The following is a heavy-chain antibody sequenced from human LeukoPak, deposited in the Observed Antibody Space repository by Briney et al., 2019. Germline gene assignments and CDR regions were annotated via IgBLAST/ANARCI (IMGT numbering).Heavy chain of an antibody. Sequence: GGSLRLSCAASGFTFSGYAMSWVRQAPGKGLEWVSGISAAGIINYMDSVKGRFTISRDNSKNTLYLQMTSLRAEDTAMYYCAKRVVGCSSSSCYIALDAWGQGNLVTVSS. CDR3: AKRVVGCSSSSCYIALDA. J-gene: IGHJ5*02. D-gene: IGHD2-2*02. CDR2: ISAAGII. V-gene: IGHV3-23*01. CDR1: GFTFSGYA.